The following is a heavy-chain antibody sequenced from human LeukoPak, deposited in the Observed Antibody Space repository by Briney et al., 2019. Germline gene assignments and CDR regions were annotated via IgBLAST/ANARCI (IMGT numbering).Heavy chain of an antibody. CDR3: ARPYSGNYYSFDY. J-gene: IGHJ4*02. Sequence: GGSLRLSCAASGFTFSSYSMNWVRQAPGKGLEWVSYISSSSSTIYYADSVKGRFTISRDNAKNSLYLQVNSLRAEDTALYYCARPYSGNYYSFDYWGQGTLVTVSS. CDR2: ISSSSSTI. CDR1: GFTFSSYS. D-gene: IGHD1-26*01. V-gene: IGHV3-48*01.